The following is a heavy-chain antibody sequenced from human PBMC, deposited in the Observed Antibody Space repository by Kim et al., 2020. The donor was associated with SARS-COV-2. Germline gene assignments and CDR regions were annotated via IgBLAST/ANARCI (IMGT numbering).Heavy chain of an antibody. D-gene: IGHD3-10*01. V-gene: IGHV4-34*01. CDR2: TDPSGDT. CDR1: VGSFSGYF. Sequence: SETLSLTCAVYVGSFSGYFWTWVRQVPGKGLEWIGETDPSGDTRYNPSLQSRVTTLVDKSKNQFSLRLISVISADTAVYYCSRQGSGWGTHGALHIWG. CDR3: SRQGSGWGTHGALHI. J-gene: IGHJ3*02.